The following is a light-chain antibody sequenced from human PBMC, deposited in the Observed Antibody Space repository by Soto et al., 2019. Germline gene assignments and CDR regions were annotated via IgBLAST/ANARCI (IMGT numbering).Light chain of an antibody. CDR2: AAS. Sequence: EIVWTHSPATRFCSPGERATLSSRPIRGVSSSYLVWHQQKPGQAPRLLIYAASRRATGIPDRFSGSGSGTDFTLTISRLEPEDFAVYYCQQYGSSPWTFGQGTKVEIK. CDR3: QQYGSSPWT. J-gene: IGKJ1*01. V-gene: IGKV3-20*01. CDR1: RGVSSSY.